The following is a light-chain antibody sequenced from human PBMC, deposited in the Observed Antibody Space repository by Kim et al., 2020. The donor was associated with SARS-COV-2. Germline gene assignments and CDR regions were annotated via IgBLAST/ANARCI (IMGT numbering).Light chain of an antibody. CDR3: MQALQTTWT. V-gene: IGKV2-28*01. CDR1: QSLLYSNGYNY. J-gene: IGKJ1*01. CDR2: FGS. Sequence: DIVMTQFPLSLSVTPGEPASISCRSSQSLLYSNGYNYLDWYVQKPGQSPQLLFHFGSDRAAGVPGRFSASGSGTDFTLKISRVEAEDVGVYYCMQALQTTWTFGQGTKVDIK.